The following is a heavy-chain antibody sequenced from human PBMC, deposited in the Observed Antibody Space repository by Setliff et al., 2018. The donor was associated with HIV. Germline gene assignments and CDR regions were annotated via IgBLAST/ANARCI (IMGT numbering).Heavy chain of an antibody. V-gene: IGHV1-8*02. J-gene: IGHJ6*03. CDR2: MNPNSGNT. D-gene: IGHD3-10*01. CDR1: GYTFITYD. Sequence: ASVKVSCKTSGYTFITYDINWVRQAAGQGLEWMGWMNPNSGNTNFAQKFQGRVTMTRDTSIGTAYMELRSLRSEDTAVYYCARDGGYYYYMDVWGKGTTVTVSS. CDR3: ARDGGYYYYMDV.